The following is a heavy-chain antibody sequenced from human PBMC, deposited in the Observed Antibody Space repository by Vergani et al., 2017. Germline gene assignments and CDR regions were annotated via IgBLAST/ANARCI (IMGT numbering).Heavy chain of an antibody. Sequence: QVQLVQSGAEVKKPGSSVKVSCKASGGTFSSYAISWVRQAPGQGLEWMGGIIPIFGTANYAQKFQGRVTITADESTSTAYMELISLRSEDTAVYYCARAATPARYSSSYGPYDWGQGTLVTVSS. V-gene: IGHV1-69*01. CDR2: IIPIFGTA. CDR1: GGTFSSYA. D-gene: IGHD6-13*01. CDR3: ARAATPARYSSSYGPYD. J-gene: IGHJ4*02.